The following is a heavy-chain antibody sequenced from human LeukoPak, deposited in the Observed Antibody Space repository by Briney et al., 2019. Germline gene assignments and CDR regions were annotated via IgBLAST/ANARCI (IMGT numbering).Heavy chain of an antibody. J-gene: IGHJ4*02. CDR1: GGSISSGDYY. CDR3: ARVVVAATIFARSYYFDY. CDR2: MYYSGST. V-gene: IGHV4-30-4*01. Sequence: SETLSLTCTVSGGSISSGDYYWSWLRQPPGKGLEWSGYMYYSGSTYSNPSLKSRVTISVDTSKNQFSLKLSSMTAADTAVYYCARVVVAATIFARSYYFDYWGQGTLVTVSS. D-gene: IGHD2-15*01.